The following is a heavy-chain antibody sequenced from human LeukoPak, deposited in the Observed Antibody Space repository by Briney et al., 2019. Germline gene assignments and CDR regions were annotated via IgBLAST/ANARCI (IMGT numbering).Heavy chain of an antibody. CDR1: GSTFTGYY. D-gene: IGHD3-22*01. V-gene: IGHV1-2*02. Sequence: ASVKVSCKASGSTFTGYYMHWVRQAPGQGLEWMGWINPNSGGTNYAQKFQGRVTMTRDTSISTAYMELSRLRSDDTAVYYCARGKNYYDSSGYYYYFDYWGQGTLVTVSS. CDR3: ARGKNYYDSSGYYYYFDY. J-gene: IGHJ4*02. CDR2: INPNSGGT.